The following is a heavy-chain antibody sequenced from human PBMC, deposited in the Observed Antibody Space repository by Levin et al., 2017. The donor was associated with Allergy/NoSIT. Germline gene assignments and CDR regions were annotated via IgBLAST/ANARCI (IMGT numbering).Heavy chain of an antibody. CDR2: ISSSSSYI. CDR1: GFTFSSYS. J-gene: IGHJ6*02. D-gene: IGHD5-18*01. Sequence: TGGSLRLSCAASGFTFSSYSMNWVRQAPGKGLEWVSSISSSSSYIYYADSVKGRFTISRDNAKNSLYLQMNSLRAEDTAVYYCARDTTWIQLWYRYGMDGWGQGTTVTVSS. V-gene: IGHV3-21*01. CDR3: ARDTTWIQLWYRYGMDG.